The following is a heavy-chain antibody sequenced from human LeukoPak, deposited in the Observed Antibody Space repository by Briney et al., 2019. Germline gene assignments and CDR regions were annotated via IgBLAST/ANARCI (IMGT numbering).Heavy chain of an antibody. V-gene: IGHV4-59*01. Sequence: SETLSLTCTVSGGSISSYYWSWIRQPPGKGLEWIGYIYYSGSTNYNPSLKSRVTISVDTSKNQFSLKLSSVTAADTAVYYCARASPGEQWLANYYYYYMDVWGKGTTVTISS. CDR2: IYYSGST. CDR3: ARASPGEQWLANYYYYYMDV. J-gene: IGHJ6*03. CDR1: GGSISSYY. D-gene: IGHD6-19*01.